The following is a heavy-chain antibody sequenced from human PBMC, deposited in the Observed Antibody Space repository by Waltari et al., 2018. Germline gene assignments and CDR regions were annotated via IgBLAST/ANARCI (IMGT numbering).Heavy chain of an antibody. V-gene: IGHV4-61*02. Sequence: QVQLQESGPGLVKPSQTLSLTCTVSGGSISSGSYYWSWIRQPAGKGLEWIGRIYTSGSTNYNPAVKSRVTISVDTSKNQFSLKLSSVTAAETAVYYCSRDSSTTDFWSGYYGGYYYYGMDVWGQGTTVTVSS. CDR1: GGSISSGSYY. CDR2: IYTSGST. D-gene: IGHD3-3*01. CDR3: SRDSSTTDFWSGYYGGYYYYGMDV. J-gene: IGHJ6*02.